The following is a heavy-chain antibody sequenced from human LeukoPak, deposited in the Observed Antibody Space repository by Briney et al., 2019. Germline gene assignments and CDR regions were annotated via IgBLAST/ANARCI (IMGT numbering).Heavy chain of an antibody. CDR1: GYTFTGYY. CDR3: ARAYYDILTGPTYMDG. Sequence: ASVKVSCKASGYTFTGYYMHWVRQAPGQGLEWMGRINPNSGGTNYAQKFQGRVTMTRDTSISTAYMELSRLRSDDTAVYYCARAYYDILTGPTYMDGWGKGTTVTVSS. CDR2: INPNSGGT. J-gene: IGHJ6*03. V-gene: IGHV1-2*06. D-gene: IGHD3-9*01.